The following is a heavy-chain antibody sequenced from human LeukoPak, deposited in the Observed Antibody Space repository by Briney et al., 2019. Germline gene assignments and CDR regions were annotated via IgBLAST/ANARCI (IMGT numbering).Heavy chain of an antibody. Sequence: GRSLRLSCAASGFTFSSYGMHWVRQAPGKGLEWVSSITVNGRGTSYADSVKGRFTISRDNSKNTLYLQMNSLRAEDTAVYYCAKGDIVVVPAAILGGVVYWGQGTLVTVSS. CDR1: GFTFSSYG. D-gene: IGHD2-2*02. J-gene: IGHJ4*02. V-gene: IGHV3-23*01. CDR3: AKGDIVVVPAAILGGVVY. CDR2: ITVNGRGT.